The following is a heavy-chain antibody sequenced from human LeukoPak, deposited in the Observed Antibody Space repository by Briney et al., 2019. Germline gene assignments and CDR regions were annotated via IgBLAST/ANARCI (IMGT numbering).Heavy chain of an antibody. CDR2: IKQEGSEK. CDR3: ARGPYNNAWYGGQYSFDY. CDR1: GFTFSSYW. J-gene: IGHJ4*02. V-gene: IGHV3-7*01. D-gene: IGHD6-19*01. Sequence: PGGSLRLSCEASGFTFSSYWMSWGRQAPGKGLKWVANIKQEGSEKYNVDSVKGRFIISRDNAKNSLYLQMNSLRAEDTAVYSCARGPYNNAWYGGQYSFDYWGQGTLVTVSS.